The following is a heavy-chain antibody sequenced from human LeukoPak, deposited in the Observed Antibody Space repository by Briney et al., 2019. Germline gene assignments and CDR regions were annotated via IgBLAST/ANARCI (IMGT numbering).Heavy chain of an antibody. V-gene: IGHV1-2*02. CDR1: GYTFTSYY. J-gene: IGHJ4*02. CDR3: ARDGWFGDRNLVY. D-gene: IGHD3-10*01. CDR2: INPNSGGT. Sequence: ASVKVSCKASGYTFTSYYIHWVRQAPGQGLEWMGWINPNSGGTKYAQKFQGRVTMTRDTSISTAYMELSRLRSDDTAVYHCARDGWFGDRNLVYWGQGTLVTVSS.